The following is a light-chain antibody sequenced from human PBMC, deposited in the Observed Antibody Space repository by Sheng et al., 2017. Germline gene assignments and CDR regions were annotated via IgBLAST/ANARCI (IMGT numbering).Light chain of an antibody. CDR2: DVS. J-gene: IGKJ1*01. CDR1: QGVPTY. Sequence: EIVMTQSPATLSVSPGERATLSCRANQGVPTYLAWFQQKPGQAPRLLIYDVSNRFTGIPARFSGSGSGTEFTLTISSLQPDDFAIYYCQHYNNFPWTFGQGTKVEIK. V-gene: IGKV3D-15*01. CDR3: QHYNNFPWT.